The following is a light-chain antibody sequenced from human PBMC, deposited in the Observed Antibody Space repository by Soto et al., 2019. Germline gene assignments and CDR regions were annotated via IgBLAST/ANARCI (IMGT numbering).Light chain of an antibody. CDR3: CSYAGSSTNYV. CDR1: NGDVGGYNS. V-gene: IGLV2-11*01. Sequence: QSALTQPRSVSGSPGQSVTISCSGTNGDVGGYNSVAWYQQKPGEAPKLLLYSVTKRPSGVPDRFSGSKSGNMASLIISGLQAEDEADYYCCSYAGSSTNYVFXTGTKLTVL. CDR2: SVT. J-gene: IGLJ1*01.